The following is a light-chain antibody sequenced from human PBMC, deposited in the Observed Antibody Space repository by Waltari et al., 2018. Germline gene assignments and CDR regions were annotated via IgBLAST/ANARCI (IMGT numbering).Light chain of an antibody. Sequence: EIVLTQSPATLSLSPGERATLSCRSRQSVSSSLAWYQQKVGQSPRLLIYCASTRATGIPARFSGRGSGTDFTFTISSLEAEDFAVYYCLQRSSWPWTFGQGTKVEIK. V-gene: IGKV3-11*01. CDR3: LQRSSWPWT. CDR1: QSVSSS. J-gene: IGKJ1*01. CDR2: CAS.